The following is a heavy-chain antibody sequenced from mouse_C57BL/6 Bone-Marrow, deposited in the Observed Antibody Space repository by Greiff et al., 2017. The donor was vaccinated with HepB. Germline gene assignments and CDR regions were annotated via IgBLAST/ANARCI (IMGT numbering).Heavy chain of an antibody. D-gene: IGHD1-1*01. Sequence: EVKLMESGGGLVKPGGSLKLSCAASGFTFSDYGMHWVRQAPEKGLEWVAYISSGSSTIYYADTVKGRFTISRDNAKNTLFLQMTSLRSEDTAMYYCAILITTAFDYWGQGTTLTVSS. CDR1: GFTFSDYG. J-gene: IGHJ2*01. CDR3: AILITTAFDY. CDR2: ISSGSSTI. V-gene: IGHV5-17*01.